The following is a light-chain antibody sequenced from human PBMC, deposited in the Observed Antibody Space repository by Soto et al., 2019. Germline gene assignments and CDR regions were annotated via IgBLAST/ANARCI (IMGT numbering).Light chain of an antibody. V-gene: IGLV1-44*01. CDR2: SIN. CDR1: GXNIGSDT. J-gene: IGLJ2*01. CDR3: AAWXDSLNGVV. Sequence: QSVLTQPPSASGTPGQRVTISCSGSGXNIGSDTVNWYQQLPGTAPKLLIYSINQRPSGVPDRFSGSKSGTSASLAISGLQSDDEADYYCAAWXDSLNGVVFGGGTQLTVL.